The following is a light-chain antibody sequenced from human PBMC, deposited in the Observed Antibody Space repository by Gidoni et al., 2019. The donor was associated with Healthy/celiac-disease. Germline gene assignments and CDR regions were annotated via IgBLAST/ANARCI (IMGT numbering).Light chain of an antibody. Sequence: EIVLAPSPGTLSLSPGERATLSCRASQSVSSSYLAWYQQKPGQAPRLLIYGASSRATGIPDRFSGSGSGTDFTLTISRLEPEDFAVYYCQQYGSSPQTFXQXTKLEIK. CDR2: GAS. J-gene: IGKJ2*01. CDR1: QSVSSSY. V-gene: IGKV3-20*01. CDR3: QQYGSSPQT.